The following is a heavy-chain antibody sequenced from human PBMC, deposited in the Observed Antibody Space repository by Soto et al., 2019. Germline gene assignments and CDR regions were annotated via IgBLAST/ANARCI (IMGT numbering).Heavy chain of an antibody. Sequence: QVQLVQSGAEVKKPGSSVKVSCKASGGTFSSYTISWVRQAPGQGLEWMGRIIPILGIANYAQKFQGRVTITADKSTSTAYMELSSLRSEDTAVYYCARVTLRVGADYNWFDPWGQGTLVTVSS. CDR2: IIPILGIA. V-gene: IGHV1-69*02. J-gene: IGHJ5*02. CDR1: GGTFSSYT. D-gene: IGHD1-26*01. CDR3: ARVTLRVGADYNWFDP.